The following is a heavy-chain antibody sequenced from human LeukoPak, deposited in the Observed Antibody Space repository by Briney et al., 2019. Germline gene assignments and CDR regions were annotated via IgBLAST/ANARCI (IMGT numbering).Heavy chain of an antibody. CDR2: ISSSSTI. D-gene: IGHD3-10*01. CDR1: GFTFSSYS. Sequence: PGGSLRLSCAASGFTFSSYSMNWVRQAPGKGLEWVSYISSSSTIYYADSVKGRFTISRDNAKNSLYLQMNSLRDEDTAVYYCARDVVRGVTNPALDYWGQGTLVTVSS. CDR3: ARDVVRGVTNPALDY. J-gene: IGHJ4*02. V-gene: IGHV3-48*02.